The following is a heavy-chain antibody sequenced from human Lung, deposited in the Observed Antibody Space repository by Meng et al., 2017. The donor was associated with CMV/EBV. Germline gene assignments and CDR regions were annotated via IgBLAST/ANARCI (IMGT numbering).Heavy chain of an antibody. D-gene: IGHD6-6*01. Sequence: GGSLRLSWAASGFTFSSDSMHGFRQAPGKGLEWLANVSFDGRNQYYADTIKGRFTVSRDNSKNTMDLQLKSLRSEDTAVYYCTKDQGGSSSSLTGMDVWGQGTTVTVSS. CDR2: VSFDGRNQ. CDR1: GFTFSSDS. CDR3: TKDQGGSSSSLTGMDV. J-gene: IGHJ6*02. V-gene: IGHV3-30*04.